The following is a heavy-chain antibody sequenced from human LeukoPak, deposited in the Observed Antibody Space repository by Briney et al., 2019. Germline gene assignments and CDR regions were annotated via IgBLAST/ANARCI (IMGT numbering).Heavy chain of an antibody. CDR1: GGSISSSSHH. V-gene: IGHV4-39*01. D-gene: IGHD1/OR15-1a*01. CDR3: SREHYSTSDY. J-gene: IGHJ4*02. CDR2: IYYTGNS. Sequence: SETLSLTCTVSGGSISSSSHHWAWIRQPPGKGLEWIASIYYTGNSYYNPSLRSRLTISVDSSKDQFSLRLSSVTAADTAIYYCSREHYSTSDYWDQGILVTVSS.